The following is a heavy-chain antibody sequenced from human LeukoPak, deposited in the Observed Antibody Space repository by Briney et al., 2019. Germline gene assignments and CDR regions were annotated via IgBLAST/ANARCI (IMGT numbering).Heavy chain of an antibody. V-gene: IGHV3-53*01. J-gene: IGHJ4*02. CDR1: GFTVNSNY. D-gene: IGHD4-23*01. Sequence: GGSLRLSCAASGFTVNSNYMSWVRQAPGKGLERVSIIYKDGRTYYADSVKGRFTISRDNSRNMLYLQMNSLRAEDTAVYYCTKEASQSYGRTWGQGTLVTVSS. CDR3: TKEASQSYGRT. CDR2: IYKDGRT.